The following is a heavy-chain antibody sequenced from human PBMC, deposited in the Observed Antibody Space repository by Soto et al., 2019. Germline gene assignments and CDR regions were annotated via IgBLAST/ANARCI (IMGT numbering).Heavy chain of an antibody. CDR1: GFTFSSYE. D-gene: IGHD3-3*01. J-gene: IGHJ4*02. Sequence: GSLRLSCAASGFTFSSYEMNWVRQAPGKGLEWVSYISSSGSTIYYADSVKGRFTISRDNAKNSLYLQMNSLRAEDTAVYYCARDPSYDFWSGYYGTLSGYFDYWGQGTLVTVSS. CDR3: ARDPSYDFWSGYYGTLSGYFDY. CDR2: ISSSGSTI. V-gene: IGHV3-48*03.